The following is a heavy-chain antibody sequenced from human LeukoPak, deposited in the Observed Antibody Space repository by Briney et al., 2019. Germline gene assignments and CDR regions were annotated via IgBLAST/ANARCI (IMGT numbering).Heavy chain of an antibody. J-gene: IGHJ4*02. CDR2: ISSSSSTM. CDR1: GFTFSSYS. D-gene: IGHD2-2*01. V-gene: IGHV3-48*01. Sequence: GGSLRLSCAASGFTFSSYSMNWVRQAPGKGLEWVSYISSSSSTMYYADSVKGRFTVSRDNAKNSLYLQMNSLRAEDTAVYYCARDLCTNTICSFDYWGQGTLVTVSS. CDR3: ARDLCTNTICSFDY.